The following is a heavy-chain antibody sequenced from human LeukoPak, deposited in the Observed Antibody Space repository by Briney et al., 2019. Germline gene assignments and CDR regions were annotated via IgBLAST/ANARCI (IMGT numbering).Heavy chain of an antibody. CDR2: IRTSGST. Sequence: PSETLSLTYTVSGGSISDYYWSWIRQPPGTGLEWIGYIRTSGSTNYSPSLASRVTMSVDTSKNQISLKLRSVTAADTAVYYCARPHSSTDFYAFDIWGQGTMVTVSS. CDR1: GGSISDYY. D-gene: IGHD2-2*01. CDR3: ARPHSSTDFYAFDI. J-gene: IGHJ3*02. V-gene: IGHV4-4*09.